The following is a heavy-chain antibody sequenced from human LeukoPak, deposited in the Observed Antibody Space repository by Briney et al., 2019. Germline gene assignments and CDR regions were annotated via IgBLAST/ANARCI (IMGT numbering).Heavy chain of an antibody. D-gene: IGHD3-22*01. Sequence: GGTLRLSCAASGFTFDDYAMHWARQAPGKGLEWVSLISGDGGSTYYADSVKGRVTISRDNSKNSLYLQMNSLRTEDTALYYCAKVLGYYDSSGYYQEGGFDYWGQGTLVTVSS. CDR3: AKVLGYYDSSGYYQEGGFDY. J-gene: IGHJ4*02. V-gene: IGHV3-43*02. CDR1: GFTFDDYA. CDR2: ISGDGGST.